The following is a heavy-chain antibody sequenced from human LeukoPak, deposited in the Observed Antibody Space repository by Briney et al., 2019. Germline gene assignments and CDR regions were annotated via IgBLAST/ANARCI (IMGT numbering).Heavy chain of an antibody. D-gene: IGHD5-18*01. CDR1: GGSISSYY. Sequence: SETLSLTCTVSGGSISSYYWSWIRQPAGKGLEWIGRISPSGSTNYNPSLKSRVTMSVDTSKSQFSLKLSSVTAADTAVYYCARDRGYSFGYSFDYWGQGTLVTASS. CDR2: ISPSGST. V-gene: IGHV4-4*07. CDR3: ARDRGYSFGYSFDY. J-gene: IGHJ4*02.